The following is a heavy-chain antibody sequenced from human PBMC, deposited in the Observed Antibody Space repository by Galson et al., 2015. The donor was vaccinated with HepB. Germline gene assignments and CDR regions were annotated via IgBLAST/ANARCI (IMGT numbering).Heavy chain of an antibody. D-gene: IGHD5-18*01. CDR1: GYTFTSYG. CDR3: ARGGYSRVYYFDY. J-gene: IGHJ4*02. V-gene: IGHV1-18*01. Sequence: SVKVSCKASGYTFTSYGITWVRQAPGQGLEWMAWISAYNGNTKYAQKLQDRVTMTTDTSTSTAYMELRSLRSDDTALYYCARGGYSRVYYFDYWGQGTLVTVSS. CDR2: ISAYNGNT.